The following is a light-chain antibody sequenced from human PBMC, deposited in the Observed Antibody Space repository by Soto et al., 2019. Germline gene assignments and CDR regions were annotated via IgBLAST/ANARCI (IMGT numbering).Light chain of an antibody. Sequence: QAVVTQEPSLTVSPGGTVTLACGSRTGAVTSGHYAFWFQRKPGQVPRTLIYDTTNKHSWTPARFSGSLLGGKAALTLSGAQPEDEAEYYCLLAYSGPWVFGGGTKLTVL. CDR3: LLAYSGPWV. CDR1: TGAVTSGHY. V-gene: IGLV7-46*01. J-gene: IGLJ3*02. CDR2: DTT.